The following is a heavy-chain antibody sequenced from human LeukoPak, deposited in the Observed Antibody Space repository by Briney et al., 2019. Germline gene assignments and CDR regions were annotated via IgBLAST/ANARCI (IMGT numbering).Heavy chain of an antibody. CDR2: ISSNGGST. Sequence: PGGSLRLSCAASGFTFSSYAMHWVRQAPGKGLEYVSAISSNGGSTYYANSVKGRFTISRDNSKNTLYLQMGSLRAEDMAVYYCARVAYDYVWGSHDYWGQGTLVTVSS. D-gene: IGHD3-16*01. V-gene: IGHV3-64*01. CDR1: GFTFSSYA. CDR3: ARVAYDYVWGSHDY. J-gene: IGHJ4*02.